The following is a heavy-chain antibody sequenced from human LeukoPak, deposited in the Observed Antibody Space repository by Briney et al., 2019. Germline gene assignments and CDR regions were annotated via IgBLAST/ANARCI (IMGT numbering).Heavy chain of an antibody. D-gene: IGHD6-13*01. J-gene: IGHJ6*03. Sequence: ASVKVSCKASGYTFTGYYMHWVRQAPGQGLEWMGWINPSSGGTNYAQKFQGRVTMTRDTSISTAYMELSRLRSDDTAVYYCARARIAAADYYYYYMDVWGKGTTVTVSS. CDR3: ARARIAAADYYYYYMDV. CDR1: GYTFTGYY. CDR2: INPSSGGT. V-gene: IGHV1-2*02.